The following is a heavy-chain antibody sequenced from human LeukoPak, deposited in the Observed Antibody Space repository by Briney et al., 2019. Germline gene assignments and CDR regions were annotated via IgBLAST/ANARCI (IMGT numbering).Heavy chain of an antibody. CDR2: INAGNGNT. V-gene: IGHV1-3*01. D-gene: IGHD3-22*01. CDR1: GYTFTSYA. Sequence: ASVKVSCKASGYTFTSYAMHWVRQAPGQRLEWMGWINAGNGNTEYSQKFQGRVTITRDTSASTAYMELSSLRSEDTAVYYCAREETSYDSSGYYSLWYWGQGTLVTVSS. CDR3: AREETSYDSSGYYSLWY. J-gene: IGHJ4*02.